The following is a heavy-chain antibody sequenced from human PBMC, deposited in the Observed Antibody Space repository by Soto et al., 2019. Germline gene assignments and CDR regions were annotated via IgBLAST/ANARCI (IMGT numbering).Heavy chain of an antibody. J-gene: IGHJ5*02. CDR3: ARCRGRYSSGGSWFDP. CDR2: IFQSGST. CDR1: SETISSPDW. V-gene: IGHV4-4*01. Sequence: QVQLQQSGPGLVKPAGTLSLTCRVSSETISSPDWWTGVRHPPGKVLEWSGEIFQSGSTNYPPSLESRVIIWGDTTTNQFSLTLTSVTAADTGVYFRARCRGRYSSGGSWFDPWGQGILVTVSS. D-gene: IGHD6-25*01.